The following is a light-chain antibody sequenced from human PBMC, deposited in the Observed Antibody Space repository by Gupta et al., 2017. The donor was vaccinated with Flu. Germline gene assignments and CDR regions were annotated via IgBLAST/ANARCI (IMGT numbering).Light chain of an antibody. CDR1: SGSIASAY. CDR3: QSYDGTTYV. V-gene: IGLV6-57*01. J-gene: IGLJ1*01. CDR2: ENK. Sequence: NFVLTQPHSVSESPGKTVTISCTRSSGSIASAYVQWYQQRPGSSPTTVIYENKQRPSGVPDRFSGSIDNSNSASLTISGLRTEDEADYYCQSYDGTTYVFGTGTKVTVL.